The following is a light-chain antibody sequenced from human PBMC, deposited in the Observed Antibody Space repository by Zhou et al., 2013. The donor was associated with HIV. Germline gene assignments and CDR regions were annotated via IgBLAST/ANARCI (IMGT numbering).Light chain of an antibody. CDR3: QQYNNHSPYT. Sequence: IQMTQSPSIVSASPGDRVTITCRANETVGRSLAWYQQKAGKAPKLLMYKASSLESGVPSRFSGSGSGTEFTVTISSLQPDDSATYYCQQYNNHSPYTFGQGTKLEI. CDR1: ETVGRS. CDR2: KAS. J-gene: IGKJ2*01. V-gene: IGKV1-5*03.